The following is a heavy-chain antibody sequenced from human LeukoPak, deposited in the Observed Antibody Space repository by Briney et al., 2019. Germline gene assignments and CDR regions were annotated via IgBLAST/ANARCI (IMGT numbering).Heavy chain of an antibody. J-gene: IGHJ4*02. Sequence: ASVKVSCKASGYTFTSYGISWVRQAPGQGLEWMGWISAYNGNTNYAQKLQGRVTMTTDTSTSIAYMELRSLRSDDTAVYYCVRDLGEYQPLLWIFFDYWGQGTLVTVSS. CDR2: ISAYNGNT. CDR1: GYTFTSYG. D-gene: IGHD2-2*01. V-gene: IGHV1-18*01. CDR3: VRDLGEYQPLLWIFFDY.